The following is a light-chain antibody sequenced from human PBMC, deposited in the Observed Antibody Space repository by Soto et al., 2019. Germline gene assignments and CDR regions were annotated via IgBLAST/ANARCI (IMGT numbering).Light chain of an antibody. CDR1: QSVSSSY. CDR3: QQYDNSPLT. V-gene: IGKV3-20*01. Sequence: EIVLPQSPGPLSLSPGDRSTLSCMASQSVSSSYLAWYQQKPGQAPRVVIYGVSRRATGIPDRFSGSGSGTDFTLTISRLEPEDFAVYYCQQYDNSPLTFGGGTKVDIK. CDR2: GVS. J-gene: IGKJ4*01.